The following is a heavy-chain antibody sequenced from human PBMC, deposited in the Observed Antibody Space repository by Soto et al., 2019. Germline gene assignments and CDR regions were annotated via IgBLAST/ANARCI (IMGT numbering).Heavy chain of an antibody. CDR3: ARHYGSGIYYVDQ. D-gene: IGHD3-10*01. Sequence: QVQLQESGPGLVKPSQTLSLTCSVSGGSISSGGYYWSWIRQHPGKGLEWIGYIYHSGSTYYIPSLKSRLNISVDTSKNQFPLKLSAVTAADTAVYYCARHYGSGIYYVDQWGQGTLVTVSS. J-gene: IGHJ5*02. CDR1: GGSISSGGYY. V-gene: IGHV4-31*03. CDR2: IYHSGST.